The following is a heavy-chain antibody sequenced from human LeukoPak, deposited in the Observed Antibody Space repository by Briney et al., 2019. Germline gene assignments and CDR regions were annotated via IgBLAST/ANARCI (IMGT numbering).Heavy chain of an antibody. Sequence: SETLSLTCAVYGGSFSGYYWSWIRQPPGKGLEWFGEINHSGSTNYNPSLKSRVTISVDTSKNQFSLKLSSVTAADTAVYYCARGPVFIRVRYFDYWGQGTLVTVSS. CDR1: GGSFSGYY. CDR3: ARGPVFIRVRYFDY. J-gene: IGHJ4*02. V-gene: IGHV4-34*01. CDR2: INHSGST. D-gene: IGHD3-10*01.